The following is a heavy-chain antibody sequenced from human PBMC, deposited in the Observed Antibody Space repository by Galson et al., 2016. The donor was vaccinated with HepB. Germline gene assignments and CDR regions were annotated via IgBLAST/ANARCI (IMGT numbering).Heavy chain of an antibody. D-gene: IGHD2-15*01. CDR3: ARDLPLLG. J-gene: IGHJ4*02. V-gene: IGHV3-53*01. CDR2: IYSGGGT. Sequence: SPRLSGPASGFTVSSNYMSWVRQAPGKGVQWVSVIYSGGGTYYADSVKGRFTISRDNSKNTLYLQMNSLRAEDTAVYYCARDLPLLGWGQGTLVTVSS. CDR1: GFTVSSNY.